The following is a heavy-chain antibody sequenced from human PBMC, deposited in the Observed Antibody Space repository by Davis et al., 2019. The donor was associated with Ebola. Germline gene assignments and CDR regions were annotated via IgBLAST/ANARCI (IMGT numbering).Heavy chain of an antibody. D-gene: IGHD3-3*01. CDR3: ARERASRFLEWLARDENYYYYYGMEV. CDR2: INGYNGDT. CDR1: GYTFSSYG. Sequence: ASVKVSCKASGYTFSSYGISWVRQAPGQGLEWMGWINGYNGDTNYAQNFQGRVTMATDTSTSTASMELRSLRSDDTAVYYCARERASRFLEWLARDENYYYYYGMEVWGKGTTVTVSS. J-gene: IGHJ6*04. V-gene: IGHV1-18*04.